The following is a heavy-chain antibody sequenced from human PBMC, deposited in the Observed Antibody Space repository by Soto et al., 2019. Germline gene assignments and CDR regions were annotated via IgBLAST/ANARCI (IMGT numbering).Heavy chain of an antibody. CDR1: GFTFSSYG. CDR2: ISHDGSNK. Sequence: QVQLVESGGGVVQPGRSLRLSCAASGFTFSSYGMHWVRQAPGKGLEWVAVISHDGSNKYYADSVKGRFTISRDNSKNTLYLQMNSLRAEDTAVYYCAKYSRLYDFWSGYAVDYWGQGTLVTVSS. V-gene: IGHV3-30*18. J-gene: IGHJ4*02. CDR3: AKYSRLYDFWSGYAVDY. D-gene: IGHD3-3*01.